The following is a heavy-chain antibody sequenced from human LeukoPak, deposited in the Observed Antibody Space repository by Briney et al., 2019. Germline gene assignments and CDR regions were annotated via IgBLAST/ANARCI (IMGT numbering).Heavy chain of an antibody. J-gene: IGHJ6*03. Sequence: SETLSLTCTVSGGSISSYYWSWIRQSPGKGLEWIGYIYYSGSTNYNPSLKSRVTISVDTSKNQFSLKLSSVTAADTAVYYCARGRAESEYDFWSGYYRPYYYYYMDVWGKGTTVTVSS. V-gene: IGHV4-59*01. CDR1: GGSISSYY. CDR3: ARGRAESEYDFWSGYYRPYYYYYMDV. CDR2: IYYSGST. D-gene: IGHD3-3*01.